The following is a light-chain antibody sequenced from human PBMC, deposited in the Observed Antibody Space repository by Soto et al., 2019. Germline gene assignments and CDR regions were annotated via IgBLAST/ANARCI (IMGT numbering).Light chain of an antibody. Sequence: QSALTQPASVSGSPGQSITISCTGTSSDVGGYNYVSWYQQHPGKAPKLMIYDVSNRPPGVSNRFSGSKSGNTASLTISGLQAEDEADYYCSSYTSSSKVFGTGTKLTVL. V-gene: IGLV2-14*01. CDR1: SSDVGGYNY. J-gene: IGLJ1*01. CDR3: SSYTSSSKV. CDR2: DVS.